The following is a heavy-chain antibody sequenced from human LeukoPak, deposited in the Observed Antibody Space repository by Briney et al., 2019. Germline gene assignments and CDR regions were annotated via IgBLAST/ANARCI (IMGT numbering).Heavy chain of an antibody. CDR1: GGTFSSYA. J-gene: IGHJ5*02. D-gene: IGHD6-13*01. V-gene: IGHV1-69*04. CDR3: ARGGGYSSSWYWFDP. Sequence: GSSVKVSCKASGGTFSSYAISWVRQAPGQGLEWMGRIIPILGIANYAQKFQGRVTITADKSTSTAYMELSSLRSEDTAVYYCARGGGYSSSWYWFDPWGQGTLVTVSS. CDR2: IIPILGIA.